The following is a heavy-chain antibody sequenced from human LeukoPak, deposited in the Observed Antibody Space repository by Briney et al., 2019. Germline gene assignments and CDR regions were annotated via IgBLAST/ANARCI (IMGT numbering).Heavy chain of an antibody. Sequence: PGESLRLSCAASGFTFTFYTMNWVRQAPGKGLEWVSHIGTGTSTVGYADSIKGRFTISRDNAKNSVDLQMSSLRVDDSAVYYCVRDKDWGFDSWGQGPLVTVSS. CDR1: GFTFTFYT. CDR3: VRDKDWGFDS. J-gene: IGHJ4*02. CDR2: IGTGTSTV. D-gene: IGHD7-27*01. V-gene: IGHV3-48*01.